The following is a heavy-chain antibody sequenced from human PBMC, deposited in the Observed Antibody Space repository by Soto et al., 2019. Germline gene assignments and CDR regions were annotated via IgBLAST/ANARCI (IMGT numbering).Heavy chain of an antibody. CDR2: ISAYNGNT. Sequence: QVQLVQSGAEVKKPGASVKVSCKASGYTFTSYGISWVRQAPGQGLEWMGWISAYNGNTNYAQKLQGRVPMTTDTSTSTAYMELRSLRSDDTAVYYCARVPYYDSSGYYHYWYFDLWGRGTLVTVSS. J-gene: IGHJ2*01. V-gene: IGHV1-18*01. CDR1: GYTFTSYG. CDR3: ARVPYYDSSGYYHYWYFDL. D-gene: IGHD3-22*01.